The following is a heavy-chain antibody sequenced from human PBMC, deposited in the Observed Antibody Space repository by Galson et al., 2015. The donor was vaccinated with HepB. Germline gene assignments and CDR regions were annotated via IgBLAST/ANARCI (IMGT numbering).Heavy chain of an antibody. Sequence: SVKVSCKASGYTFTSYAMHWVRQAPGQRLEWMGWINAGNGNTKYSQKFLGRVTITRDTSAGTAYMELSSLRSEDTAVYYCARDRLPMGCSSTGCPEFGWFDPWGQGTLVTVSS. D-gene: IGHD2-2*01. CDR2: INAGNGNT. CDR1: GYTFTSYA. CDR3: ARDRLPMGCSSTGCPEFGWFDP. V-gene: IGHV1-3*01. J-gene: IGHJ5*02.